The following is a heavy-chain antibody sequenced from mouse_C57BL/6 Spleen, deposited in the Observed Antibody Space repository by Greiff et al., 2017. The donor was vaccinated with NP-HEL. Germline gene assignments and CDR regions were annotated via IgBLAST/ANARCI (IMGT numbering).Heavy chain of an antibody. V-gene: IGHV1-55*01. CDR3: ARGGPITTVVPDY. CDR1: GYTFTSYW. CDR2: IYPGSGST. J-gene: IGHJ2*01. D-gene: IGHD1-1*01. Sequence: VQLQQPGAELVKPGASVKMSCKASGYTFTSYWITWVKQRPGQGLEWIGDIYPGSGSTNYNEKFKSKATLTVDTSSSTAYMQLSSLTSEDSAVYYCARGGPITTVVPDYWGQGTTLTVSS.